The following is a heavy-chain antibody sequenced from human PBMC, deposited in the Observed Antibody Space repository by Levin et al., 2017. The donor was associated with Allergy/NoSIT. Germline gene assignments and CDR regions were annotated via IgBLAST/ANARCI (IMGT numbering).Heavy chain of an antibody. CDR2: ISSSSSYI. CDR3: ARDLKDFWSGYSGGLYDYDGMDV. D-gene: IGHD3-3*01. Sequence: GGSLRLSCAASGFTFSSYSMNWVRQAPGKGLEWVSSISSSSSYIYYADSVKGRFTISRDNAKNSLYLQMNSLRAEDTAVYYCARDLKDFWSGYSGGLYDYDGMDVWGQGTTVTVSS. CDR1: GFTFSSYS. V-gene: IGHV3-21*01. J-gene: IGHJ6*02.